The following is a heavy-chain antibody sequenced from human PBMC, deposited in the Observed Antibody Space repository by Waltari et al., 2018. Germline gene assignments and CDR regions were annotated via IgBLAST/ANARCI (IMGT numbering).Heavy chain of an antibody. CDR2: IYYSGST. CDR1: GGSISSYS. Sequence: QVQLQESGPGLVKPSETLSLTCTVSGGSISSYSWSWIRQPPGKGLEWIGYIYYSGSTNYNPSLKSRVTISVDTSKNQFSLKLSSVTAADTAVYYCARVRYDWYFDLWGRGTLVTVSS. CDR3: ARVRYDWYFDL. V-gene: IGHV4-59*01. J-gene: IGHJ2*01. D-gene: IGHD1-1*01.